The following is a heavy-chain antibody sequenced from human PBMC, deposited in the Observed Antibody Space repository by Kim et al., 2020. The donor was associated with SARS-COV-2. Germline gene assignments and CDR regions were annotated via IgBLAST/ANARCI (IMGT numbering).Heavy chain of an antibody. V-gene: IGHV1-69*04. CDR3: ARATFSSADDYLYHMDV. Sequence: SVKGSCKASGGTFSNHGFCWVRQAPGQGLEWMGRIIPLLNLSNYAQKFQDRVTLIADESTSTLYLELSSLRSEDTAVYFCARATFSSADDYLYHMDVWGQGTTVAVSS. CDR1: GGTFSNHG. J-gene: IGHJ6*01. D-gene: IGHD2-2*01. CDR2: IIPLLNLS.